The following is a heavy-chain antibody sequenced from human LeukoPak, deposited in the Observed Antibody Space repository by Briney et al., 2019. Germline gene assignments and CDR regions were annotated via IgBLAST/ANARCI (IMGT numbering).Heavy chain of an antibody. Sequence: ASVKVSCKASGYTFTGYYMHWVRQAPGQGLEWMGWINPNSGGTNYAQKFQGRVTMTRDTSISTAYMELSGLRSDDTAVYYCASGPYYDFWSGYLGGFDYWGQGTLVTVSS. CDR2: INPNSGGT. CDR3: ASGPYYDFWSGYLGGFDY. CDR1: GYTFTGYY. J-gene: IGHJ4*02. V-gene: IGHV1-2*02. D-gene: IGHD3-3*01.